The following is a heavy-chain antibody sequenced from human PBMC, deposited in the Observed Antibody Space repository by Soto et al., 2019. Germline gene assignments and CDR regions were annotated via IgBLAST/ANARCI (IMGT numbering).Heavy chain of an antibody. D-gene: IGHD3-10*01. CDR3: ARSGYHAYYYGSGSLPGYYYGMDV. Sequence: PGESLKISCKGSGYSFTRYWIGWVRQMTGKGLEWMGIIYPGDSDTRYSPSFQGQVTISADKSISTAYLQWSSLKASDTAMYYCARSGYHAYYYGSGSLPGYYYGMDVWGQGTTVTVSS. CDR2: IYPGDSDT. V-gene: IGHV5-51*03. J-gene: IGHJ6*02. CDR1: GYSFTRYW.